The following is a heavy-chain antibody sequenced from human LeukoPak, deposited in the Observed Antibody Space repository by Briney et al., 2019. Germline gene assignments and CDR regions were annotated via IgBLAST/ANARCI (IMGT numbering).Heavy chain of an antibody. J-gene: IGHJ4*02. V-gene: IGHV3-21*01. CDR3: VRVRYCSGGSCYILDF. CDR2: ISSTSTYI. D-gene: IGHD2-15*01. CDR1: GFTFSSHN. Sequence: PGGSLRLSCATSGFTFSSHNMNWVRQAPGEGLEWVSSISSTSTYIYYADSVKGRFTISRDNAKNALYLQMNSLRAEDTAVYYCVRVRYCSGGSCYILDFWGQGTLVTVSS.